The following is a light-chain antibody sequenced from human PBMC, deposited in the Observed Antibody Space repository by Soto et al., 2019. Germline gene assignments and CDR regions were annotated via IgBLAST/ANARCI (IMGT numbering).Light chain of an antibody. CDR2: DVS. J-gene: IGLJ1*01. V-gene: IGLV2-14*01. Sequence: QSALTQPASVSGSPGQSITISCTGTSSDVGGYNYVSWYQQHPGKAPKLMIYDVSNRSSGVSNRFSGSKSGNTASLTISGLQAEDEADIYCSSYTSSSTFYVFGTGTKLTVL. CDR1: SSDVGGYNY. CDR3: SSYTSSSTFYV.